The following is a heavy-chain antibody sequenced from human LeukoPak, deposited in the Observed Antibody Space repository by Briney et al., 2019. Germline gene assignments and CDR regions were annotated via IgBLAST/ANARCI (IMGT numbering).Heavy chain of an antibody. V-gene: IGHV1-18*01. J-gene: IGHJ4*02. D-gene: IGHD2-15*01. Sequence: ASVKVSCKASGYTFTSYGISWVRQAPGQGLEWMGWISAYNGNTNYAQKPQGRVTMTTDTSTSTAYMELRSLRSDDTAVYYCARDPRGWELLNFDYWGQGTLVTVSS. CDR3: ARDPRGWELLNFDY. CDR2: ISAYNGNT. CDR1: GYTFTSYG.